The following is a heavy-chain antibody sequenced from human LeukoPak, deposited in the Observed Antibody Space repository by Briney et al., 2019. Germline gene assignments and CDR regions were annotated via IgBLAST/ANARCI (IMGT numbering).Heavy chain of an antibody. V-gene: IGHV3-30*04. CDR1: GFTFSRYA. D-gene: IGHD4-17*01. Sequence: PGGSLRLSCAASGFTFSRYAIHWVCQAPGKGLEWVAVLSYDGTNKYYADSVKGRFSISRDNSKNTLYLQMNSLRAEDTAVYYCARDQVTTSYFTGMDVWGQGTTVTVSS. CDR3: ARDQVTTSYFTGMDV. J-gene: IGHJ6*02. CDR2: LSYDGTNK.